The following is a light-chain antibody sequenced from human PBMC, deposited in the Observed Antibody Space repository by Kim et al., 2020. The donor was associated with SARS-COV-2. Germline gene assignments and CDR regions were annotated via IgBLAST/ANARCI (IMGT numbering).Light chain of an antibody. J-gene: IGLJ2*01. CDR1: SLRSYY. Sequence: SSELPQDPDVSVALGQTVRITCQGDSLRSYYATWYQQKPGQAPILVIYGKNNRPSGIPDRFSGSSSGNTASLTITGAQAEDEADYYCNSRDSGDNVIFGGGTQLTVL. V-gene: IGLV3-19*01. CDR2: GKN. CDR3: NSRDSGDNVI.